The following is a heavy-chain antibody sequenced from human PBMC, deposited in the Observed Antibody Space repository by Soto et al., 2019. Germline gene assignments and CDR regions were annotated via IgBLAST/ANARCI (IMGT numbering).Heavy chain of an antibody. J-gene: IGHJ6*02. D-gene: IGHD4-17*01. V-gene: IGHV1-3*01. CDR2: INAGNGNT. CDR1: GYTFTSYA. Sequence: ASVKVSCKASGYTFTSYAMHWVRQAPGQRLEWMGWINAGNGNTKYSQKFQGRVTITRDTSASTAYMELSSLRSEDTAVYYCALMTTVTTYYYYGMDVWGQGTTVTVSS. CDR3: ALMTTVTTYYYYGMDV.